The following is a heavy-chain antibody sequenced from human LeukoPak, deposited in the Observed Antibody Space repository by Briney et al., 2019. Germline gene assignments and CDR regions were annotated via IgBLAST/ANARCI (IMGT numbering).Heavy chain of an antibody. Sequence: KASETLSLTCTVSGGSVSSGSYYWSWIRQPPEKGLEWIGYIYYSGSTNYNPSLKSRVTISVDTSKNQFSLKLSSVTAADTAVYYCARAENCSGGSCYSALFDYWGQGTLVTVSS. J-gene: IGHJ4*02. CDR3: ARAENCSGGSCYSALFDY. V-gene: IGHV4-61*01. D-gene: IGHD2-15*01. CDR2: IYYSGST. CDR1: GGSVSSGSYY.